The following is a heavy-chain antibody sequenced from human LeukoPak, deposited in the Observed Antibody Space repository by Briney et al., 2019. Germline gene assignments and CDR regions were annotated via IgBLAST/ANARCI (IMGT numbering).Heavy chain of an antibody. CDR1: GFTVSSTY. CDR2: IYSGGNI. J-gene: IGHJ4*02. Sequence: GGSLRLSCAASGFTVSSTYTSWVRQAPGKGLEWVSVIYSGGNIYYIDSVKGRFTISRDTSKNTLYLQMNSLRAEDTALYYCARDNPFGGYWGQGTLVTASS. CDR3: ARDNPFGGY. D-gene: IGHD3-16*01. V-gene: IGHV3-53*01.